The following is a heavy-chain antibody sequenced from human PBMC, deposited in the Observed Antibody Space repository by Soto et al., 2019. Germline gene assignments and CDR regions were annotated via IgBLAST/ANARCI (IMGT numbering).Heavy chain of an antibody. V-gene: IGHV1-3*01. CDR1: GYTLTSYA. CDR3: ARGLAWFGEFDP. D-gene: IGHD3-10*01. J-gene: IGHJ5*02. CDR2: INAGNGNT. Sequence: ASVKVSCEASGYTLTSYAMHWVRQAPGQRLEWMGWINAGNGNTKYSQKFQGRVTITRDTSASTAYMELSSLRSEDTAVYYCARGLAWFGEFDPWGQGTLVTVSS.